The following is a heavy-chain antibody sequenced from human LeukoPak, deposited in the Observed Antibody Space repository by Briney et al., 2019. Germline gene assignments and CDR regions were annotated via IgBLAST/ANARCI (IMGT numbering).Heavy chain of an antibody. Sequence: GGSLRLSCVASGFKFNDYAMHWVRRAPGKGLEWVSGLSWHSGSIGYADSVKGRFIISRDNGKNSLYLEMNSLRPEDSALYYCAKETKVGENLYYFDYWGRGALVTVSS. J-gene: IGHJ4*02. V-gene: IGHV3-9*01. CDR2: LSWHSGSI. D-gene: IGHD1-26*01. CDR1: GFKFNDYA. CDR3: AKETKVGENLYYFDY.